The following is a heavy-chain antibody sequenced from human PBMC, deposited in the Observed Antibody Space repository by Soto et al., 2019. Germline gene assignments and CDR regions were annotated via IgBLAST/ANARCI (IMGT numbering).Heavy chain of an antibody. J-gene: IGHJ5*02. CDR3: ARGSKLRTIFGVVIISWFDP. V-gene: IGHV4-34*01. CDR2: INHSGST. CDR1: CGSFSGYY. Sequence: SETLSLTCAVYCGSFSGYYWSWIRQPPGKGLEWIGEINHSGSTNYNPSLKSRVTISVDTSKNQFSLKLSSVTAADTAVYYCARGSKLRTIFGVVIISWFDPWGQGTLVT. D-gene: IGHD3-3*01.